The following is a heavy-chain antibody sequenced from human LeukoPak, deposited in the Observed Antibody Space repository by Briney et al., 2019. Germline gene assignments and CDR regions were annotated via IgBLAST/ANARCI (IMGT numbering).Heavy chain of an antibody. V-gene: IGHV3-23*01. J-gene: IGHJ4*02. CDR3: AKKIGAPYDSSESYFLFDY. CDR1: GFTFSSYA. D-gene: IGHD3-22*01. Sequence: PGGSLRLSCAASGFTFSSYAMTWVRQAPGKGLEWVSGISGSGGRTYYADYVKGRFTISRDNPKNTLYLHLDDLRADDTAIYYCAKKIGAPYDSSESYFLFDYWGQGTLVTVSS. CDR2: ISGSGGRT.